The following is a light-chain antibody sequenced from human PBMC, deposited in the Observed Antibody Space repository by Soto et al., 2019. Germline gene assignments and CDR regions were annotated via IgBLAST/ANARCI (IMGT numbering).Light chain of an antibody. CDR2: GTS. CDR3: LQDSSYPRT. J-gene: IGKJ1*01. Sequence: AIQMTQSPSSLSASVGDRVTITCRASQGIGTELGWCQQRPGKAPRLLIYGTSTLQYGVPSRFSGSGSDTDFTLIISSLQPEDFATYYCLQDSSYPRTFGQGTKVEIK. V-gene: IGKV1-6*01. CDR1: QGIGTE.